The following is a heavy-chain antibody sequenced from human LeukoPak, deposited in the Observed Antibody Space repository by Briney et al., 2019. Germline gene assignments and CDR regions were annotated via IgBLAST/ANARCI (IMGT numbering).Heavy chain of an antibody. J-gene: IGHJ4*02. V-gene: IGHV3-66*01. D-gene: IGHD5-12*01. CDR2: IYTGGTT. Sequence: GGSLRLSCAASGFTVSTNNYMYWVRQAPGKGLEWVSSIYTGGTTYYADSVKGRFTISRDDPKNTLYLQMNSLRADDAAVYYCARGGAYSGYLYYFHYWGQGALVTVSS. CDR3: ARGGAYSGYLYYFHY. CDR1: GFTVSTNNY.